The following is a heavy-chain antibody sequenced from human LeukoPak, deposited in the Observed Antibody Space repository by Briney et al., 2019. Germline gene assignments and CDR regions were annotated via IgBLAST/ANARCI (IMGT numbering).Heavy chain of an antibody. D-gene: IGHD3-10*01. V-gene: IGHV1-69*13. Sequence: SVKVSCKASGGTFSSYAISWVRQAPGQGLEWMGGIIPIFGTANYAQKFQGRVTVTADESTSTAYMELSSLRSEDTAVYYCARDPYGSGSYTPYNWFDPWGQGTLVTVSS. J-gene: IGHJ5*02. CDR1: GGTFSSYA. CDR3: ARDPYGSGSYTPYNWFDP. CDR2: IIPIFGTA.